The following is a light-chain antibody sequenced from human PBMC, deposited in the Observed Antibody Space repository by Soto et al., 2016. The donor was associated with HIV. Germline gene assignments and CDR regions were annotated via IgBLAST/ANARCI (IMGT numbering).Light chain of an antibody. V-gene: IGLV3-21*03. CDR3: HVWESGSDRRVI. J-gene: IGLJ2*01. CDR2: DDS. CDR1: TLELKV. Sequence: SYVLTQPPSVSVAPRKDGHDNLWGKRTLELKVVHWYQQKPGQAPVLVVYDDSDRPSGIPERFSASNSGNAATLTISRVEAGDEADYYCHVWESGSDRRVIFGGGTKLTVL.